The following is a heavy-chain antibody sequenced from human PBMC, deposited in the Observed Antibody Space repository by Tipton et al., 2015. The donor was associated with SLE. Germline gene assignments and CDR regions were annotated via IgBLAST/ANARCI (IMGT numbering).Heavy chain of an antibody. CDR2: IYTSGST. Sequence: TLSLTCTVSGGSISSGSYYWSWIRQPAGKGLEWIGRIYTSGSTNYNPPLKSRVTISVDTSKNQFSLKLSSVTAADTAVYYCARGGRLVEGPMDVWGKGTTVTVSS. CDR3: ARGGRLVEGPMDV. J-gene: IGHJ6*03. V-gene: IGHV4-61*02. CDR1: GGSISSGSYY. D-gene: IGHD6-19*01.